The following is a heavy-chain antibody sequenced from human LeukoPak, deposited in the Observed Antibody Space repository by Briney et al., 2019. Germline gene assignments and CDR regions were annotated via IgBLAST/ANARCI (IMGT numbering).Heavy chain of an antibody. J-gene: IGHJ4*02. V-gene: IGHV4-59*01. Sequence: SETLSLTCTVSGGSISSYYWSWIRQPPGKGLEWIGYIYYSGSTNYNPSLKSRVTISVDTSKNQFSLKLSSVTAADTAVYYCARGHSFDYWGQGTLVTVSS. CDR2: IYYSGST. CDR1: GGSISSYY. CDR3: ARGHSFDY.